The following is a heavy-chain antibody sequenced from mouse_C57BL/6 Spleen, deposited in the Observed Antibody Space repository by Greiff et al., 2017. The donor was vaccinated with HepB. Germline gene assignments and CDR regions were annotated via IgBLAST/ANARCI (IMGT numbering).Heavy chain of an antibody. Sequence: EVQVVESGGGLVKPGGSLKLSCAASGFTFSDYGMHWVRQAPEKGLEWVAYISSGSSTIYYADTVKGRFTISRDNAKNTLFLQMTSLRSEDTAMYYCAREGYYYGSSGYWYFDVWGTGTTVTVSS. J-gene: IGHJ1*03. D-gene: IGHD1-1*01. CDR1: GFTFSDYG. CDR3: AREGYYYGSSGYWYFDV. CDR2: ISSGSSTI. V-gene: IGHV5-17*01.